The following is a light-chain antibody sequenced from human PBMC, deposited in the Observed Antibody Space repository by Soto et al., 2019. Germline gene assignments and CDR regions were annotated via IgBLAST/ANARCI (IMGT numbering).Light chain of an antibody. CDR1: QGISSY. V-gene: IGKV1-9*01. Sequence: DIQLTQSPSFLSASVGDRITITCRASQGISSYLAWYQQKQGKAPKLLIYGASTSQSGVPSRFSGSGSATEFTLTISSLQPEDFATYYCQQLNSYPTTFGGGTKVEIK. CDR3: QQLNSYPTT. CDR2: GAS. J-gene: IGKJ4*01.